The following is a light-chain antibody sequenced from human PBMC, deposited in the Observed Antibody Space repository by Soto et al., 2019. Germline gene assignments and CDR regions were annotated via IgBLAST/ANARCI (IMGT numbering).Light chain of an antibody. V-gene: IGLV2-14*01. J-gene: IGLJ2*01. CDR3: SSYAHRSTVV. CDR1: SSDVGGYNY. CDR2: EVS. Sequence: QSALTQPASMSGSNGQSITISCTGTSSDVGGYNYVSWYQQQPGKAPKLMIYEVSDRPSGVSNGFSSSKSVNTASLTISGLPAEDEADYYCSSYAHRSTVVFGGGTEVTVL.